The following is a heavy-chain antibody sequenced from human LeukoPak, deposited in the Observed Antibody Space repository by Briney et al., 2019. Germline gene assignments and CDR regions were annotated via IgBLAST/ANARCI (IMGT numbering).Heavy chain of an antibody. CDR1: GGSISSYY. V-gene: IGHV4-59*01. CDR2: IYYSGST. J-gene: IGHJ3*02. CDR3: ARDSSGWYTFDI. Sequence: SETLSLTCTVSGGSISSYYWSWIRQPPGKGLEWIGYIYYSGSTNYNPSLKSRVTISVDTSKNQFSPKLSSVTAADTAVYYCARDSSGWYTFDIWGQGTMVTVSS. D-gene: IGHD6-19*01.